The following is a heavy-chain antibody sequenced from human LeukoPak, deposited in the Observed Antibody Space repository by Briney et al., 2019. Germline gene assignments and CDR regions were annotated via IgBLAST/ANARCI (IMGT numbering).Heavy chain of an antibody. CDR3: ARLPTVTSFDY. Sequence: PSETLSLTCIVSGGSITSSSYYWGWIRQPPGKGLEWIGSIYYSVSTYYNPSLKSRVTISVDTSKNQFSLKLSSVTAADTAVYYCARLPTVTSFDYWGQGALVTVSP. V-gene: IGHV4-39*01. D-gene: IGHD4-17*01. CDR1: GGSITSSSYY. CDR2: IYYSVST. J-gene: IGHJ4*02.